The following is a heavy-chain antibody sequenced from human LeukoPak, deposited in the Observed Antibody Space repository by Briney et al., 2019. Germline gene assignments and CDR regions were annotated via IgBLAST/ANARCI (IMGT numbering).Heavy chain of an antibody. D-gene: IGHD4-17*01. CDR3: ARDSDYGDYYDAFHI. J-gene: IGHJ3*02. Sequence: ASVKVSCKASGGTFISYGMSWVRQAPGQGLEWMGGIIPFLGTANYAQKFQGRVTITADESTSTAYMELSSLRSEDTAVYYCARDSDYGDYYDAFHIWDQGTLVTVSS. CDR2: IIPFLGTA. CDR1: GGTFISYG. V-gene: IGHV1-69*13.